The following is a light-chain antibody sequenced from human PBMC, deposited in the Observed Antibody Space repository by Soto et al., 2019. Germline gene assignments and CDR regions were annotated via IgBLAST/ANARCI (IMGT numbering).Light chain of an antibody. J-gene: IGKJ2*01. Sequence: EIVLTQSPGTLSLSPGERATLSCRASQSVSSSYLAWYQQKPGQAPRLLIYGASSRATGIPDRFSGSGAGPHLTLTISRRAPEDFAVYYCQQYGSSPQYPFGQGTKLEIK. V-gene: IGKV3-20*01. CDR1: QSVSSSY. CDR3: QQYGSSPQYP. CDR2: GAS.